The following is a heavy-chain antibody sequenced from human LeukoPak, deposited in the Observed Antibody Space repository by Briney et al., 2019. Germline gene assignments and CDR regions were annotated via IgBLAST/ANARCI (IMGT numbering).Heavy chain of an antibody. Sequence: GGSLRLSCAASGFTFSSYGMHWVRQAPGKGLEWVAVIWYDGSNKYYADSVKGRLTISRDNSKNTLYLQMNSLRAEDTAVYYCARDGGGPDAFDIWGQGTMVTVSS. CDR2: IWYDGSNK. CDR1: GFTFSSYG. V-gene: IGHV3-33*08. J-gene: IGHJ3*02. CDR3: ARDGGGPDAFDI.